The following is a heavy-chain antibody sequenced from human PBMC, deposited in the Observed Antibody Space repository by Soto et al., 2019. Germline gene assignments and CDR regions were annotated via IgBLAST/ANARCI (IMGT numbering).Heavy chain of an antibody. CDR2: ISGSDGRT. D-gene: IGHD3-10*01. CDR1: GFTFSSYA. CDR3: AKGGPPHGSGSYLDDAFDI. V-gene: IGHV3-23*01. Sequence: GGSLRLSCAASGFTFSSYALFWVRQAPGKGLEWVSGISGSDGRTYYADSVKGRFTISRDNSKNTLYLQMNSLRAEDTAVYYCAKGGPPHGSGSYLDDAFDIWGQGTMVTVSS. J-gene: IGHJ3*02.